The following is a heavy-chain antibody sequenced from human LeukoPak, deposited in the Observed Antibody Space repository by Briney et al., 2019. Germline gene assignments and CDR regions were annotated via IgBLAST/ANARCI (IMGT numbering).Heavy chain of an antibody. CDR3: ARAKDNYRGNDAFDI. V-gene: IGHV4-4*07. Sequence: SETLSLTCTVSRGSIGSYYWSWIRQSAGQGLEWIGRIYASGGTNYNPYLKTLLTMSVDTFKSQFSLKLNSVTAADTAVYYCARAKDNYRGNDAFDIWGQGAMVTVSS. CDR2: IYASGGT. D-gene: IGHD3-16*02. CDR1: RGSIGSYY. J-gene: IGHJ3*02.